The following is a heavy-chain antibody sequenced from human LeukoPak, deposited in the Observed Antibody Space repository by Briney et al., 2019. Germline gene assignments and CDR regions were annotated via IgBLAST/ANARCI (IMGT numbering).Heavy chain of an antibody. J-gene: IGHJ4*02. CDR3: AKGHSDFGTGFDL. CDR2: ISGSGVPT. Sequence: GGSLRLSCGASGFTFTNHAMTWVRQAPGKGLECVSVISGSGVPTYYADSVKGRFTISRDNSKNTLYLQMSSLRAEDTAIYYCAKGHSDFGTGFDLWGQGTLVTVSS. D-gene: IGHD4-17*01. V-gene: IGHV3-23*01. CDR1: GFTFTNHA.